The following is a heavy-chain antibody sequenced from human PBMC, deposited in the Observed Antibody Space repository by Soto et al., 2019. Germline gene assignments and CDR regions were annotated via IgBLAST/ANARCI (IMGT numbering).Heavy chain of an antibody. D-gene: IGHD3-16*01. Sequence: PSETLSLTCNVSGGPISNYYWTWIRQSPEKGLEWIAYMYYNGNINYNPSLKSRATISIDTSKNQFSLTLKSVTAADTAVYYCASGGNWFDPWGQGVLVTVSS. CDR3: ASGGNWFDP. CDR1: GGPISNYY. J-gene: IGHJ5*02. V-gene: IGHV4-59*01. CDR2: MYYNGNI.